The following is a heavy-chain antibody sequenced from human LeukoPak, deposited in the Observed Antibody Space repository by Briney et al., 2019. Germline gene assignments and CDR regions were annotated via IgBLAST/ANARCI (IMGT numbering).Heavy chain of an antibody. CDR3: AGYSYVTYSFDS. CDR1: GGSISNYY. Sequence: PSETLSLTCTVSGGSISNYYWSWIRQPPGKGLEWIGYIYYIGSTNYNPSLKCRVTISVDTSKNQFSLNLSSVPAADTAVYYCAGYSYVTYSFDSWGQGTLVTVSS. V-gene: IGHV4-59*08. J-gene: IGHJ4*02. CDR2: IYYIGST. D-gene: IGHD5-18*01.